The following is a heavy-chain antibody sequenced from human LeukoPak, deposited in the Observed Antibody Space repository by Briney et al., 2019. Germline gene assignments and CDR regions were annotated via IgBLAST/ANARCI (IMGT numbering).Heavy chain of an antibody. D-gene: IGHD2-21*02. CDR1: GGSISSSSYY. V-gene: IGHV4-39*01. Sequence: SETLSLTCTVSGGSISSSSYYWGWIRQPPGKGLEWIGSIYYSGSTYYNPSLKSRVTISVDTSKNQFSLKLSSVTAADTAVYYCARASMTSDYWGQGTLVTVSS. CDR3: ARASMTSDY. CDR2: IYYSGST. J-gene: IGHJ4*02.